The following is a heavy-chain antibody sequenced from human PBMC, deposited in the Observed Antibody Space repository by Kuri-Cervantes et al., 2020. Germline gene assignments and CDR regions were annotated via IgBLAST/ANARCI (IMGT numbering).Heavy chain of an antibody. CDR3: ARSRGDGWFDP. D-gene: IGHD4-17*01. J-gene: IGHJ5*02. Sequence: GESLKISCAASGFTVSSNYMSWVRQAPGKGLEWVSAISGSGGSTYYADSVKGRFTISRDNSKNTLYLQMNSLRAEDTAVYYCARSRGDGWFDPWGQGTLVTVSS. V-gene: IGHV3-23*01. CDR2: ISGSGGST. CDR1: GFTVSSNY.